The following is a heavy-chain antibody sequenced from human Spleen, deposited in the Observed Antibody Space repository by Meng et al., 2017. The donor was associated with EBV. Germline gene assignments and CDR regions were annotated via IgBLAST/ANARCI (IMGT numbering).Heavy chain of an antibody. CDR2: IYDTGST. J-gene: IGHJ5*02. CDR3: AGYTTQESFDFDP. V-gene: IGHV4-59*01. CDR1: GGSTSFYY. Sequence: VQRQESGPGLVNPSGPLSLTCTVSGGSTSFYYWSWIRHPPGKGLEWIGSIYDTGSTNYNPSLKSRVTISVDTSKNQFSLKLTSVTAADTAMYYCAGYTTQESFDFDPWGQGTLVTVSS. D-gene: IGHD1-1*01.